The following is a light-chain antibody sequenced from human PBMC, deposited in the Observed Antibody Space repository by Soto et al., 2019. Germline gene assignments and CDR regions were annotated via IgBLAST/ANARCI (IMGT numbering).Light chain of an antibody. J-gene: IGLJ1*01. V-gene: IGLV2-11*01. CDR1: SSDVGAYNF. CDR3: CSFAGSYTFV. Sequence: QSVLTQPRSVSGSPGQSVAISCTGTSSDVGAYNFVSWYQQHPGKAPKVIIYDVSGRPSGVPDRFSGSKSGNTASLTISGLQADDEADYYCCSFAGSYTFVFGTGTKLTV. CDR2: DVS.